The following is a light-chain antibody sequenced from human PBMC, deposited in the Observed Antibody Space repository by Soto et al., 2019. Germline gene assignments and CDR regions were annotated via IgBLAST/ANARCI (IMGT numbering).Light chain of an antibody. J-gene: IGKJ4*01. CDR2: SSS. Sequence: EIQMTQSPSSLSASAGDTVTITCRASQNIADYLSWNQQKPGKAPKLLMYSSSILHDGVSSRFSGDGSGTAFTLTITGLQPEDFATYYCLQTFTTHITFGGGTTVEVK. CDR1: QNIADY. CDR3: LQTFTTHIT. V-gene: IGKV1-39*01.